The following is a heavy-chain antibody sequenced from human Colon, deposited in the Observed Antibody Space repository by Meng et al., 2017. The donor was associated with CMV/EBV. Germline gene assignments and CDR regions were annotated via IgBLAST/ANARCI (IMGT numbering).Heavy chain of an antibody. J-gene: IGHJ4*02. Sequence: SLKISCEASGFTFDDYAMHWVRQVPGKGLEWVAGISWNSDEIAYADSVKGRFTISRDNAKNSLYLQLDSLRTEDTALYYCTKDLRGKWELLDYFDRWGQGTLVTVSS. CDR3: TKDLRGKWELLDYFDR. D-gene: IGHD4-23*01. CDR1: GFTFDDYA. CDR2: ISWNSDEI. V-gene: IGHV3-9*01.